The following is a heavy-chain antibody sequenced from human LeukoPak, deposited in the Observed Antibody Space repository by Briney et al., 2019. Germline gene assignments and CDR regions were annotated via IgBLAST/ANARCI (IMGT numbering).Heavy chain of an antibody. Sequence: ASVKVSCKPSGGTFSIYAISWVRQAPGQGLEWMGGIIPIFGTANYAQKFQGRVTITADKSTSTAYMELSSLRSEDTAMYYCARVGSRHCSSTSCLDCWGQGTLVTVSS. D-gene: IGHD2-2*01. CDR3: ARVGSRHCSSTSCLDC. CDR2: IIPIFGTA. CDR1: GGTFSIYA. J-gene: IGHJ4*02. V-gene: IGHV1-69*06.